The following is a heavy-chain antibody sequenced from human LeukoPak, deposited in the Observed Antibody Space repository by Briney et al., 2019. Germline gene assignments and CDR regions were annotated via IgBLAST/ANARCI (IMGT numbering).Heavy chain of an antibody. CDR1: GFTFDDYA. CDR2: ISWNSGSI. D-gene: IGHD6-13*01. CDR3: GKDFFGGSWYSAFDY. Sequence: GGSLRLSCAASGFTFDDYAMHWVRQAPGKGLEWVSGISWNSGSIGYADSVKGRFTISRDNAKNSLYLQMNSLRAEDTAVYYCGKDFFGGSWYSAFDYWGQGTLVTVSS. J-gene: IGHJ4*02. V-gene: IGHV3-9*01.